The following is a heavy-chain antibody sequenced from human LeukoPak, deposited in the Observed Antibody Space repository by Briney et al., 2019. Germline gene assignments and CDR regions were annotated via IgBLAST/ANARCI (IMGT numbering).Heavy chain of an antibody. D-gene: IGHD2-21*02. CDR3: ATGGSGYCGGDCYWAFDY. CDR1: GNTLTDLS. J-gene: IGHJ4*02. Sequence: ASVKVSYKVSGNTLTDLSIHWVRQAPEKGLDWMGGFDPEDAEVIYAEKFQDRVTMTEDPSTDTAYLELSSLRSEDTAVYYCATGGSGYCGGDCYWAFDYWGQGTLVTVSS. CDR2: FDPEDAEV. V-gene: IGHV1-24*01.